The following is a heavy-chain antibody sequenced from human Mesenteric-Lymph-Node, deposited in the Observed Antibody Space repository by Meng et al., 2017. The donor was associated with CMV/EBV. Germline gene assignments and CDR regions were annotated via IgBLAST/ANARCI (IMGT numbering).Heavy chain of an antibody. Sequence: GCTLTELSVHWVRQAPGKGLEWMGGFDPEDGETIYARKFQGRVTMTEDTSTDTAYMELSSLRSEDTAVYYCATSGRGYSGYDYWVYYWGQGTLVTVSS. CDR2: FDPEDGET. V-gene: IGHV1-24*01. CDR1: GCTLTELS. CDR3: ATSGRGYSGYDYWVYY. J-gene: IGHJ4*02. D-gene: IGHD5-12*01.